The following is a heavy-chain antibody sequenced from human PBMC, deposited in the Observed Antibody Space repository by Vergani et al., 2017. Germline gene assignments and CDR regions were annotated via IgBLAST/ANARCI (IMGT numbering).Heavy chain of an antibody. V-gene: IGHV4-59*01. CDR2: IYYSGST. D-gene: IGHD1-26*01. CDR3: ARAKPWLGATSAFDI. Sequence: QVQLQESVPGLVKPSETLSLTCTVSGGSISSYYWSWIRQPPGKGLEWIGYIYYSGSTNYNPSLKSRVTISVDTSKNQFSLKLSSVTAADTAVYYCARAKPWLGATSAFDIWGQGTMVTVSS. CDR1: GGSISSYY. J-gene: IGHJ3*02.